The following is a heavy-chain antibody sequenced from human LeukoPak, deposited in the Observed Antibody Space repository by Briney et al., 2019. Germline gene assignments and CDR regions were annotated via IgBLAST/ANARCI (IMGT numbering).Heavy chain of an antibody. J-gene: IGHJ5*02. CDR1: GFTFSRHW. D-gene: IGHD5-12*01. V-gene: IGHV3-7*01. CDR2: IKQDGSEK. Sequence: GGSLRLSCAASGFTFSRHWMSWVRQAPGKGLEWVANIKQDGSEKHYVDSVKGRFIISRDNAKNLVSLQMNSLRAEDTAVYYCARDSSRVATFGHWGQGTLVTVSS. CDR3: ARDSSRVATFGH.